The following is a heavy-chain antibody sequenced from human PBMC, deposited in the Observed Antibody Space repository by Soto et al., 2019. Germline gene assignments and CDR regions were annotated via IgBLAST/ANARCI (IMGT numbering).Heavy chain of an antibody. V-gene: IGHV2-5*02. J-gene: IGHJ4*02. CDR1: GFSLSTSGVS. CDR3: AHFTSYYDSSAYYFYYFDY. Sequence: SGPTLVNPTHTLTLTCTFSGFSLSTSGVSVGWIRQPPGKALEWLALIFWDDDKRYSPSLESRLTIAKDTSKNQVVLTMTNMDPVETATYYSAHFTSYYDSSAYYFYYFDYWGKGTLVTVSS. CDR2: IFWDDDK. D-gene: IGHD3-22*01.